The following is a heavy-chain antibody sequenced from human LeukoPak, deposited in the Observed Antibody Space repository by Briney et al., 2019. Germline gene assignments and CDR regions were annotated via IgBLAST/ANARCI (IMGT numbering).Heavy chain of an antibody. CDR3: AKDRRAAAAAPVPFDY. J-gene: IGHJ4*02. V-gene: IGHV3-23*01. CDR2: ISGSGGST. Sequence: GGSLRLSCAASGFTFSSYAMSWVRQAPGKGLEWVSAISGSGGSTYYADSVKGRFTISRDNSKNTLYLQMNSLRAEDTAVYYCAKDRRAAAAAPVPFDYWGQGTLVTVSS. D-gene: IGHD6-13*01. CDR1: GFTFSSYA.